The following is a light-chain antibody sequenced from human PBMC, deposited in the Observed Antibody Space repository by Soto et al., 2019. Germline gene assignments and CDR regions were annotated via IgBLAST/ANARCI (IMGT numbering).Light chain of an antibody. CDR1: QAIANY. CDR3: LQHHTFPWT. CDR2: GAS. V-gene: IGKV1-17*03. J-gene: IGKJ1*01. Sequence: IQMTQSPPAMSASVADRVTITCRASQAIANYLAWFQQKPGKVPERLIYGASTLQSGVPSRFSGSGSGTEFTLTISSLQPEDFATYYCLQHHTFPWTFGQGTKVDIK.